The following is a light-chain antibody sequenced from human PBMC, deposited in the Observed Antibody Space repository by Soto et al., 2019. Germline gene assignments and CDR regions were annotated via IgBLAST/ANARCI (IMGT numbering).Light chain of an antibody. CDR1: QSISSW. CDR3: KQYNSYSRT. Sequence: DIQMTQSPSTLSASVGDRVTITCRASQSISSWLAWYQQKPGKAPKLLIYDAYSLESGVPARFSGSGSGTEFTLTIRSLQPDDFATYYCKQYNSYSRTFGQGTKVDIK. J-gene: IGKJ1*01. V-gene: IGKV1-5*01. CDR2: DAY.